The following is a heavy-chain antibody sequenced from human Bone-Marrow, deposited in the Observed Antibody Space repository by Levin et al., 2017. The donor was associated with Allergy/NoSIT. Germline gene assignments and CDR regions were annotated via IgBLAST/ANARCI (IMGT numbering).Heavy chain of an antibody. CDR3: ARRGTSGWYYFDY. V-gene: IGHV4-59*08. Sequence: GSLRLSCTVSGDSINIYSWSWIRQPPGKGLEWIGQINYSGSTNYNPSLKSRVTISIDTSKNQFSLKVSSVTAADTAVYYCARRGTSGWYYFDYWGQGTLVTVSS. D-gene: IGHD6-19*01. J-gene: IGHJ4*02. CDR2: INYSGST. CDR1: GDSINIYS.